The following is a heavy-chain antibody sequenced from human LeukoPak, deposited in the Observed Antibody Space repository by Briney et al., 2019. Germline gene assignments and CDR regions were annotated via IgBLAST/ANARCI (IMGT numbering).Heavy chain of an antibody. V-gene: IGHV4-59*08. CDR3: ARGMTTGPDP. D-gene: IGHD4-17*01. J-gene: IGHJ5*02. CDR1: GGSISSYS. CDR2: IYYSGST. Sequence: SETLSLTCTVSGGSISSYSWSWIRQPPGKGLEWIGYIYYSGSTNYNPSLKSRLTISVDTSKNQFSLNLSSVTAAVTAVYYCARGMTTGPDPWGQGTLVTVSS.